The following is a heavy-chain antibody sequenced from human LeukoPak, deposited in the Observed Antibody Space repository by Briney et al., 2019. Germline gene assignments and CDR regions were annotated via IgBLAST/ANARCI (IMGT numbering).Heavy chain of an antibody. D-gene: IGHD6-6*01. CDR3: SYSSSSVGYMDV. V-gene: IGHV3-53*01. CDR2: IYSGGST. CDR1: GFTVSSNY. J-gene: IGHJ6*03. Sequence: PGGSLGLSCAASGFTVSSNYMSWVRQAPGKGLEWVSVIYSGGSTYYAHSVKGRFTISRDNSKNTLYLQMNSLRAEDTAVYCFSYSSSSVGYMDVWGKGTTVTVSS.